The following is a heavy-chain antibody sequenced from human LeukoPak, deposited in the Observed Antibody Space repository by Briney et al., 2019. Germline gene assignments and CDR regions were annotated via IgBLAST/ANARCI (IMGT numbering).Heavy chain of an antibody. D-gene: IGHD5-18*01. CDR1: GGSINSSSYY. V-gene: IGHV4-39*01. Sequence: SETLSLTCTVSGGSINSSSYYWGWIRQPPGKGLEWIGSIYYSGSTYYNPSLKSRVTISVDTSKNQFSLKLSSVTAADTAVYYCARHRYSYGHNYYYYYYMDVWGKGTTVTISS. CDR2: IYYSGST. CDR3: ARHRYSYGHNYYYYYYMDV. J-gene: IGHJ6*03.